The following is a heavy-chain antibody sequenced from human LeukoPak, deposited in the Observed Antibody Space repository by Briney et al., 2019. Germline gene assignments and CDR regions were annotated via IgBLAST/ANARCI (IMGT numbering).Heavy chain of an antibody. CDR1: GGSISSYY. D-gene: IGHD3-3*01. J-gene: IGHJ4*02. Sequence: SXXLSLTCTVSGGSISSYYWSWIRQPPGKGLEWIWYIYYSVSPNYHPSLNSRVTISVDTSKNQFSLKLSSVTAADMAVYYCASANYDFWWGFDYWGQGTLVTVSS. CDR2: IYYSVSP. V-gene: IGHV4-59*01. CDR3: ASANYDFWWGFDY.